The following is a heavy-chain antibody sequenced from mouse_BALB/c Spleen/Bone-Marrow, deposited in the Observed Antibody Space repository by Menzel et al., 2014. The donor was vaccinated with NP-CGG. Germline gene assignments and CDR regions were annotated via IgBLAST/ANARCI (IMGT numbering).Heavy chain of an antibody. D-gene: IGHD2-1*01. CDR1: GFNIKDTY. Sequence: LQESGAELVKPGASVKLSCTASGFNIKDTYMHWVKQRPEQGLEWIGRIDPANGNTKYDPKFQGKATITADTSSNTAYLQLSSLTSEDTAVYYCARYGNYCYAMDYWGQGTSVTVSS. J-gene: IGHJ4*01. CDR3: ARYGNYCYAMDY. V-gene: IGHV14-3*02. CDR2: IDPANGNT.